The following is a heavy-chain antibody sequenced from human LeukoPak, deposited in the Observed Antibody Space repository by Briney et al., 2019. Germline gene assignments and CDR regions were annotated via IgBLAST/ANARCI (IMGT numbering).Heavy chain of an antibody. CDR2: ISSSSSYI. CDR3: AKGLSGRFDY. D-gene: IGHD1-26*01. Sequence: GGSLRLSCAASGFTFSSYSMNWVRQAPGKGLEWVSSISSSSSYIYYADSVKGRFTISRDNSKNTLYLQMNSLRAEDTAVYYCAKGLSGRFDYWGQGTLVTVSS. CDR1: GFTFSSYS. V-gene: IGHV3-21*04. J-gene: IGHJ4*02.